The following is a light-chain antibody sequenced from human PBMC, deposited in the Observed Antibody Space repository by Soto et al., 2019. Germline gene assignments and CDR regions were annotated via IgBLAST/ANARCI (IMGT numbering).Light chain of an antibody. CDR1: SSDVGAYKF. J-gene: IGLJ3*02. CDR2: EVS. V-gene: IGLV2-14*01. Sequence: QSALTQPASVSGSPGQSITIFCSGTSSDVGAYKFVSWYRHHPGKAPQVMIYEVSNRPSGVSNRFYGSKSGNTASLTISGLQPEDEGDYYCSSYTSTSNPWVFGGGTKLTVL. CDR3: SSYTSTSNPWV.